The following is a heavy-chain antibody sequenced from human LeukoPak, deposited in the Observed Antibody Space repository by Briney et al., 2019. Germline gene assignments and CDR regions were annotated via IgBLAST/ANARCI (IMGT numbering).Heavy chain of an antibody. D-gene: IGHD1-26*01. CDR3: ARGFGITSGYSGSYYDYYYYYMDV. V-gene: IGHV4-34*01. CDR1: GGSFSGYY. J-gene: IGHJ6*03. Sequence: PSETLSLTCAVYGGSFSGYYGSWIRQPPGKGLEWIGEINHSGSTNYNPSLKSRVTISVDTSKNQFSLKLSSVTAADTAVYYCARGFGITSGYSGSYYDYYYYYMDVWGKGTTVTVSS. CDR2: INHSGST.